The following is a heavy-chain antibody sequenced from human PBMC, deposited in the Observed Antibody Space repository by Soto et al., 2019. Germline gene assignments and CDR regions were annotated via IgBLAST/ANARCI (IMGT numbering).Heavy chain of an antibody. CDR3: ARMGGYCTNGVCSSMDV. CDR2: IWYDGSNK. CDR1: GFTFSSYG. D-gene: IGHD2-8*01. J-gene: IGHJ6*02. Sequence: PGGSLRLSCAASGFTFSSYGMHWVRQAPGKGLEWVAVIWYDGSNKYYADSVKGRFTISRDNSKNTLYLQMNSLRAEDTAVYYCARMGGYCTNGVCSSMDVWGQGTTVTVSS. V-gene: IGHV3-33*01.